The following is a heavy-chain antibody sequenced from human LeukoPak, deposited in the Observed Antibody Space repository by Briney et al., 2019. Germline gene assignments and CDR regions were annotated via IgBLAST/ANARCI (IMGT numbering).Heavy chain of an antibody. J-gene: IGHJ4*02. CDR3: ASASSHRIGAGGDF. V-gene: IGHV3-9*01. D-gene: IGHD6-13*01. Sequence: GGSLRLSCSASGFNFLDHPMHWVRQAPGKGPEWVSGIGTSLSIGYADSVKGRFTISRDNAKNTVYLQMNSLRVEDTAVYFCASASSHRIGAGGDFWGQGTLVAVSS. CDR2: IGTSLSI. CDR1: GFNFLDHP.